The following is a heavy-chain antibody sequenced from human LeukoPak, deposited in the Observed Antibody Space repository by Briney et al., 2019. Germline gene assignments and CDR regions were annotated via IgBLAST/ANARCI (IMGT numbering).Heavy chain of an antibody. CDR2: VTSSSSYT. J-gene: IGHJ4*02. Sequence: PGGSLRLSCAAPGITFSNYNMNWVRQAPGKGLEWISSVTSSSSYTFYADSVKGRFTISRDNAKNSLYLQMNSLRAEDTALYYCARERYYYASRGIDYWGQGTLVTVSS. CDR3: ARERYYYASRGIDY. V-gene: IGHV3-21*01. D-gene: IGHD3-10*01. CDR1: GITFSNYN.